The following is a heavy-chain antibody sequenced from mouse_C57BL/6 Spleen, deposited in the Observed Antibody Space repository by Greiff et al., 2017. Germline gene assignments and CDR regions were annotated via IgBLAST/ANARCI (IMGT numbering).Heavy chain of an antibody. Sequence: QVQLKESGAELARPGASVKMSCKASGYTFTSYTMHWVKQRPGQGLEWIGYINPSSGYTKYNQKFKDKATLTADKSSSTAYMQLSSLTSEDSAVYYCAREWDGYPYAMDYWGQGTPVTVSS. CDR2: INPSSGYT. V-gene: IGHV1-4*01. J-gene: IGHJ4*01. CDR1: GYTFTSYT. CDR3: AREWDGYPYAMDY. D-gene: IGHD2-3*01.